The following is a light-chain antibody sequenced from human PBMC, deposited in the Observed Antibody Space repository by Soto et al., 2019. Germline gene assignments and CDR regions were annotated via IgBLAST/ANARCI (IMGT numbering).Light chain of an antibody. CDR2: DVS. CDR3: CSYTSSRTLV. CDR1: SSDVGAYNY. V-gene: IGLV2-14*01. Sequence: QSVLTQPASVSGSPGQSISIACTGTSSDVGAYNYVSWYQQHPGKAPKLMIYDVSNRPSGVSNRFSGSKSDNTASLTISGLQADDEAEYYCCSYTSSRTLVFGGGTKLTVL. J-gene: IGLJ3*02.